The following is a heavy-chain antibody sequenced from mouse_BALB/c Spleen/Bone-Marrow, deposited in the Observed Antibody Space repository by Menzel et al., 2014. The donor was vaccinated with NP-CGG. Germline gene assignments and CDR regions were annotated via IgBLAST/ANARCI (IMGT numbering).Heavy chain of an antibody. CDR1: GYTFTSYW. CDR2: IYPSDSYT. J-gene: IGHJ4*01. Sequence: VQLQQSGAELVRPGASVKVSCKASGYTFTSYWINWVKQRPGQGLEWIGNIYPSDSYTNYNQNFKDKATLTVDKSSSPAYMQPSGPTSEDSAVYYCTRQYGNYYAMDYWGQGTSVTVSS. CDR3: TRQYGNYYAMDY. D-gene: IGHD2-10*02. V-gene: IGHV1-69*02.